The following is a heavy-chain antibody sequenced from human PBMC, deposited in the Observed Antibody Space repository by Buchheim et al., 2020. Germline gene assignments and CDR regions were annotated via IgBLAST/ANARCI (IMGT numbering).Heavy chain of an antibody. D-gene: IGHD5-18*01. J-gene: IGHJ4*02. CDR2: ISGGGTTI. CDR1: GFTFSSYR. Sequence: EVLLVESGGDLVQPGGSLRLSCSASGFTFSSYRMNWVRQAPGKGLEWLSHISGGGTTIYYPHSVKGRFIISRDNAEDSLYLLMTSLRAEDTAVYYCANEDDSNGWSPPSVYWGQGT. CDR3: ANEDDSNGWSPPSVY. V-gene: IGHV3-48*01.